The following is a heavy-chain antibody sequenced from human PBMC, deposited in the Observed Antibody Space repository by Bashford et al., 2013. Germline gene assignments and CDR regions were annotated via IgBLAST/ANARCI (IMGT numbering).Heavy chain of an antibody. V-gene: IGHV3-21*01. CDR3: ARDLNSGYVLHLLAY. CDR2: LGSSTTWI. Sequence: VRQAPGKGLEWVSSLGSSTTWIYYADSLKGRFTISRDNSKNTLYLEMNSLRAEDTAVYYCARDLNSGYVLHLLAYWGQGTLVTVSS. J-gene: IGHJ4*02. D-gene: IGHD5-12*01.